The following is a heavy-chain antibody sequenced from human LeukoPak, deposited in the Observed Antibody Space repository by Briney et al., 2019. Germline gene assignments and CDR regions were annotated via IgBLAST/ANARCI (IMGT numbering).Heavy chain of an antibody. CDR3: ARQPLRGPVSGEDY. Sequence: SETLTLTCTVSGGSISSSSYYWGWIRQPPGKGLEWIGSIYYSGSTYYNPSVKSRVTISVDTSKNQFSLKLSSVTAADTAVYYCARQPLRGPVSGEDYWGQGTLVTVSS. J-gene: IGHJ4*02. D-gene: IGHD1-14*01. CDR1: GGSISSSSYY. CDR2: IYYSGST. V-gene: IGHV4-39*01.